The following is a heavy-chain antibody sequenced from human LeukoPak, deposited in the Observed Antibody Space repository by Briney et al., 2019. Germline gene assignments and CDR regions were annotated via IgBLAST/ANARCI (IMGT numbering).Heavy chain of an antibody. CDR2: IYPGDSDT. Sequence: GESLKISCKGSGYSFTTYWIGWVRQMPGKGLEWMGIIYPGDSDTRYSPSFQGQVTISVDKSISTAYLQWSSLKASDTAMYYCARHDYDNSGYSSLDYWGQGTLVTVSS. CDR1: GYSFTTYW. V-gene: IGHV5-51*01. J-gene: IGHJ4*02. CDR3: ARHDYDNSGYSSLDY. D-gene: IGHD3-22*01.